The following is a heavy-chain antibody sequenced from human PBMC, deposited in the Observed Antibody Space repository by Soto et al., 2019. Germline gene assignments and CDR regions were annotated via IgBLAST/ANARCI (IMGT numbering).Heavy chain of an antibody. CDR2: IYYDGGNK. J-gene: IGHJ4*02. D-gene: IGHD3-10*01. V-gene: IGHV3-33*01. CDR1: GFTFSTYG. Sequence: GGSLRLSCAASGFTFSTYGMHWVRQAPGKGLEWVAMIYYDGGNKYYADSVKGRFTISRDNSKNTLYLQMNSLRAEDTALYYCSRVGGTVPSYYWGQGTLVTVYS. CDR3: SRVGGTVPSYY.